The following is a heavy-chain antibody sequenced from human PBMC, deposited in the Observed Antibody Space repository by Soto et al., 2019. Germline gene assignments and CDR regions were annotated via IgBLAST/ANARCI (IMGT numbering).Heavy chain of an antibody. J-gene: IGHJ5*02. CDR3: ASYGDYYWLDP. CDR1: GFTFDDYG. Sequence: EVQLGESGGGVVRPGGSLRLSCAASGFTFDDYGMSWVRQAPGKGLEWVSGINWNGGSTGYADSVKDRFTMSSDNAENALDLQMNSRRAEDTALYYCASYGDYYWLDPWGQGNLVTVSS. V-gene: IGHV3-20*04. CDR2: INWNGGST. D-gene: IGHD4-17*01.